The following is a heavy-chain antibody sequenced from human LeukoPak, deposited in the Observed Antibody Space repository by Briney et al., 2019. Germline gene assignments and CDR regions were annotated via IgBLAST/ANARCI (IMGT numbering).Heavy chain of an antibody. Sequence: GGSLRLSCAASRFTFSSSWMSWVRQAPGKGLECVASIKQDGSEKNYVGSVKGRFTISRDNSKNTLYLQMNSLRAEDTAVYYCARDNPHTFSGGYYYYYYYYGMDVWGQGTTVTVSS. CDR1: RFTFSSSW. D-gene: IGHD1-26*01. V-gene: IGHV3-7*01. CDR2: IKQDGSEK. CDR3: ARDNPHTFSGGYYYYYYYYGMDV. J-gene: IGHJ6*02.